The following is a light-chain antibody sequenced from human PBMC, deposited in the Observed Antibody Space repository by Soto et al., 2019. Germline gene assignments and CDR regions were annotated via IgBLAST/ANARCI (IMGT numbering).Light chain of an antibody. V-gene: IGKV1-39*01. J-gene: IGKJ3*01. Sequence: DIQMTQSPSSLSASVGERVTITCRASQSIGVYLNWFQQKPGKAPELVIYGAFSLLSGVPPRFRGGGSGTDFTLTISSLQHEDFATYYCQESVSSLGTFGPGTTVDIK. CDR2: GAF. CDR1: QSIGVY. CDR3: QESVSSLGT.